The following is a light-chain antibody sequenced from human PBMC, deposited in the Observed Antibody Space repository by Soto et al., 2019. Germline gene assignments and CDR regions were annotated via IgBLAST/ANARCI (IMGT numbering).Light chain of an antibody. CDR1: QSLLHSNGYNC. J-gene: IGKJ4*01. V-gene: IGKV2-28*01. Sequence: DIVVTQSPLSLPVTPGEPATISCRSSQSLLHSNGYNCLDWYLLKPGQSPQLLIYFGSYRAPGVPDRISGSGSGTDFTLKISRVEAEDVGLYYCMQALQTPLTFGGGTMVEIK. CDR2: FGS. CDR3: MQALQTPLT.